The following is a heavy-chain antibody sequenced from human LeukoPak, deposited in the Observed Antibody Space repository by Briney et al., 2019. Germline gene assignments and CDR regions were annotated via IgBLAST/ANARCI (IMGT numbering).Heavy chain of an antibody. J-gene: IGHJ6*02. CDR1: GFTFSSYW. D-gene: IGHD6-13*01. CDR3: ARDPYSSSWYLDYYYYGMDV. CDR2: IKQDGSEK. V-gene: IGHV3-7*01. Sequence: GGSLRLSCAASGFTFSSYWMSWVRQAPGKELEWVANIKQDGSEKYYVDSVKGRFTISRDNAKNSLYLQMNSLRAEDTAVYYCARDPYSSSWYLDYYYYGMDVWGQGTTVTVSS.